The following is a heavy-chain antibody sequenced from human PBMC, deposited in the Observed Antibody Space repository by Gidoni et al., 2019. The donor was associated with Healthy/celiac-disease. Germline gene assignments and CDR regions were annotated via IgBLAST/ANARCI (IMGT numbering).Heavy chain of an antibody. CDR3: ARGNRFLEWLSSNYYGMDV. V-gene: IGHV1-18*01. Sequence: QVQLVQAGAEVTKPGASVKVACKASGSTCTSYGGTWARQAPGQGLEWMGWLSADNGNTNYIQKFQGRVTMTTDTSTSTAYMELRGLRSDDTAVYYCARGNRFLEWLSSNYYGMDVWGQGTTVTVSS. J-gene: IGHJ6*02. CDR1: GSTCTSYG. D-gene: IGHD3-3*01. CDR2: LSADNGNT.